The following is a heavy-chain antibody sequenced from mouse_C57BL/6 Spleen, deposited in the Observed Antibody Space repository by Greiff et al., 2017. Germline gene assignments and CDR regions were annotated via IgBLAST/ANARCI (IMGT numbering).Heavy chain of an antibody. CDR1: GYAFSSYW. D-gene: IGHD1-1*01. V-gene: IGHV1-80*01. J-gene: IGHJ1*03. CDR2: IYPGDGDT. CDR3: ARHYGSRTGYFDV. Sequence: VKLQESGAELVKPGASVKISCKASGYAFSSYWMNWVKQRPGKGLEWIGQIYPGDGDTNYNGKFKGKATLTADKSSSTAYMQLSSLTSEDSAVYFCARHYGSRTGYFDVWGTGTTVTVSS.